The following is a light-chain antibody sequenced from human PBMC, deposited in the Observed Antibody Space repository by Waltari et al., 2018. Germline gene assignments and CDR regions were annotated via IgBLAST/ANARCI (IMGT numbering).Light chain of an antibody. V-gene: IGKV1-33*01. CDR2: DAS. CDR3: QQYDNLPLFT. J-gene: IGKJ3*01. CDR1: HDISNY. Sequence: DIQMTQSQSSLSASVGDRVTITCQASHDISNYLNWYQQKPRKAPKLLIYDASNLETGVPSRFSGSGSGTDFTFTISSLQPEDIATYYCQQYDNLPLFTFGPGTKVDIK.